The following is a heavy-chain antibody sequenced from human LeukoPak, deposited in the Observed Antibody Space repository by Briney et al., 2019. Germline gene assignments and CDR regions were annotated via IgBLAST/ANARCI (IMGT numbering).Heavy chain of an antibody. CDR3: ALVTTGYFDY. CDR2: IYSGGST. CDR1: GFTFSNYA. Sequence: PGGSLRLSCVASGFTFSNYAMSWVRQAPGKGLEWVSVIYSGGSTYYADSVKGRFTISRDNSKNTLYLQMNSLRAEDTAVYYCALVTTGYFDYWGQGTLVTVSS. V-gene: IGHV3-66*01. J-gene: IGHJ4*02. D-gene: IGHD2-21*02.